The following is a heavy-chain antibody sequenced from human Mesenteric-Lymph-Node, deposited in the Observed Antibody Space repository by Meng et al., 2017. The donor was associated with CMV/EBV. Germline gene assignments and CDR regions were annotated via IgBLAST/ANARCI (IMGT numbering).Heavy chain of an antibody. V-gene: IGHV3-30*04. CDR3: ARAGHRGRFLEWLNYYYYGMDV. CDR1: GFTFSSYA. Sequence: GESLKISCAASGFTFSSYAMHWVRQAPGKGLEWVAVISYDGSNKYYADSVKGRFTISRDNAKNTLYLQMNSLRAEDTAVYYCARAGHRGRFLEWLNYYYYGMDVWGQGTTVTVSS. J-gene: IGHJ6*02. CDR2: ISYDGSNK. D-gene: IGHD3-3*01.